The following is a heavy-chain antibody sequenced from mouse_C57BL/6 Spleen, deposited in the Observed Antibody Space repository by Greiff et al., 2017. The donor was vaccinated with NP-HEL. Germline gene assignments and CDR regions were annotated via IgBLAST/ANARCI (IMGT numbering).Heavy chain of an antibody. V-gene: IGHV1-64*01. CDR2: IHPNSGST. Sequence: QVQLQQPGAELVKPGASVKLSCKASGYTFTSYWMHWVKQRPGQGLEWIGMIHPNSGSTNYNEKFKSKATLTVDKSSSTAYMQLSSLTSEDSAVYYCARLHDPFAYWGQGTLVTVSA. J-gene: IGHJ3*01. CDR1: GYTFTSYW. CDR3: ARLHDPFAY.